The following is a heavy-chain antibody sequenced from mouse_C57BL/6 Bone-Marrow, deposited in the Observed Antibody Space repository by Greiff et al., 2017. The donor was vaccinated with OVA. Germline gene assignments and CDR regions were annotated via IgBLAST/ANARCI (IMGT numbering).Heavy chain of an antibody. CDR1: GFTFSSYA. D-gene: IGHD1-1*01. V-gene: IGHV5-4*01. CDR3: ARDTNYYGSSRLYYFDY. CDR2: ISDGGSYT. J-gene: IGHJ2*01. Sequence: EVKLVESGGGLVKPGGSLKLSCAASGFTFSSYAMSWVRQTPEKRLEWVATISDGGSYTYYPDNVKGRFTISRDNAKNNLYLQMSHLKSEDTAMYYCARDTNYYGSSRLYYFDYWGQGTTLTVSS.